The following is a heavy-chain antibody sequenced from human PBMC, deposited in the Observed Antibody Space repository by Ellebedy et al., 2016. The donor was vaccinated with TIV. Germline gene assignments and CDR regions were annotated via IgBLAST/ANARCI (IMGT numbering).Heavy chain of an antibody. D-gene: IGHD6-6*01. Sequence: ASVKVSCKASGYTFTGYYLHWVRQAPGQGLEWMGWINPKSGGTSYAQKFQDSVTMTRDTSVTTGYMELRRLRHDDTAVYYCARIGSGSSDLDSWGQGTLVTVSS. CDR3: ARIGSGSSDLDS. CDR1: GYTFTGYY. J-gene: IGHJ5*01. CDR2: INPKSGGT. V-gene: IGHV1-2*04.